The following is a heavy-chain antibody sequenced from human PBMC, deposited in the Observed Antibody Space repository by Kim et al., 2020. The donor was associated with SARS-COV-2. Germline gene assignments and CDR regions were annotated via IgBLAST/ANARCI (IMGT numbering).Heavy chain of an antibody. CDR2: T. D-gene: IGHD6-13*01. Sequence: TYYADSVKGRFTISRDNSKNSLYLQMNSLRTEDTALYYCAKDMEEQQLRDWCQGTLVTVAS. J-gene: IGHJ4*02. V-gene: IGHV3-43*01. CDR3: AKDMEEQQLRD.